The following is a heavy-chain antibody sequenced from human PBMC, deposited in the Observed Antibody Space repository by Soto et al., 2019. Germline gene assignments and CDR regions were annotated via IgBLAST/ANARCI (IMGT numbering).Heavy chain of an antibody. CDR1: GDSVSSNSAA. CDR3: ARAKEPYGSGSYYYYYYGMDV. Sequence: SQTLSLTCAISGDSVSSNSAAWTWIRQSPSRGLEWLGRTYYRSKWYNDYAVSVKSRITINPDTSKNQFSLQLNSVTPEDTAVYYCARAKEPYGSGSYYYYYYGMDVWGQGTTVTVSS. V-gene: IGHV6-1*01. CDR2: TYYRSKWYN. D-gene: IGHD3-10*01. J-gene: IGHJ6*02.